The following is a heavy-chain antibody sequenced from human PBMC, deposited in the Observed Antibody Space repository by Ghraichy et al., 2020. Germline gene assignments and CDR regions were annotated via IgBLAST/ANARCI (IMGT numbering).Heavy chain of an antibody. Sequence: SETLSLTCAVYGGSFSGYYWSWIRQPPGKGLEWIGEINHSGSTNYNPSLKSRVTISVDTSKNQFSLKLSSVTAADTAVYYCARGYWYFDLWGRGTLVTVSS. J-gene: IGHJ2*01. CDR1: GGSFSGYY. CDR3: ARGYWYFDL. V-gene: IGHV4-34*01. CDR2: INHSGST.